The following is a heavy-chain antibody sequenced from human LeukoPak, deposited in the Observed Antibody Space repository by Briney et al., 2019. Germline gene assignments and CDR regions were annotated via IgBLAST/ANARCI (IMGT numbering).Heavy chain of an antibody. V-gene: IGHV1-46*01. CDR2: INPSIGST. D-gene: IGHD3-10*01. J-gene: IGHJ4*02. CDR1: GYTFTNYY. Sequence: ASVKVSCKASGYTFTNYYIHWVRHAPGQGLEWMGVINPSIGSTVYAQKFQGRLTMTRYTSTSTVYMELSSLRSEDTAVYYCARGGPADGTVNTFDNCGQGTLVTVSS. CDR3: ARGGPADGTVNTFDN.